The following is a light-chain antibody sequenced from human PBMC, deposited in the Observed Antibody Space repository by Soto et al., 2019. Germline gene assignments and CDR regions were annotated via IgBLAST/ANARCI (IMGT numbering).Light chain of an antibody. V-gene: IGKV1-39*01. CDR3: KKSYSTHRK. Sequence: DIAMTQSPESLAVSLGERAKINCKSSKSVFYSSNNKNYLAWYQQKPGKANKILIYAASSLQSGVQSRFSGSGSGTDFTLTISSMQPEDFATYYCKKSYSTHRKVGKGTTVDIK. CDR1: KSVFYSSNNKNY. CDR2: AAS. J-gene: IGKJ1*01.